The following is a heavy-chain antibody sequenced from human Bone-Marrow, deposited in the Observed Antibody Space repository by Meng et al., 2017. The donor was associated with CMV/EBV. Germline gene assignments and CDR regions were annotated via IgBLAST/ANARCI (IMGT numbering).Heavy chain of an antibody. CDR3: AILGSYGVDNWFDP. V-gene: IGHV1-8*01. Sequence: ASVKVSCKASGYTFSYYDIIWVRQAAGQGLEWMGWMNPYSSNTGYAQKFHGRVTMTSNSSIRTAFMELSSLRSEDTAVYYCAILGSYGVDNWFDPWGQGTLVTVSS. CDR1: GYTFSYYD. D-gene: IGHD1-26*01. CDR2: MNPYSSNT. J-gene: IGHJ5*02.